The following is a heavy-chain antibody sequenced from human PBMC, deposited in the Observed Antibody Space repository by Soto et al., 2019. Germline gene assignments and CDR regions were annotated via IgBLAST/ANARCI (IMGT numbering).Heavy chain of an antibody. J-gene: IGHJ5*02. CDR1: GAALSGGGYF. CDR2: IYYSGGT. D-gene: IGHD6-19*01. CDR3: TREQSDDNYFDP. Sequence: PSETLSLTCTVSGAALSGGGYFYTWVRQPPGKGLEWLGYIYYSGGTNYNPSLKSRVTIPLDKSKSQFSLRLISVTAADTAVYYCTREQSDDNYFDPWGQGTLVTVSS. V-gene: IGHV4-61*08.